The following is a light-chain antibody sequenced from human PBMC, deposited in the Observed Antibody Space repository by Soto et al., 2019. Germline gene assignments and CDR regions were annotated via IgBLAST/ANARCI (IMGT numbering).Light chain of an antibody. CDR3: QQYGSSTIT. CDR1: QSAGNF. Sequence: EIVMTQSPATLSVTPEETASLSCRASQSAGNFLAWYQQKPGQAPRLLIYGASSRATGIPDRFSGSGSGTDFTLTISRLEPEDFAVYYCQQYGSSTITFGQGTRPEI. J-gene: IGKJ5*01. V-gene: IGKV3-20*01. CDR2: GAS.